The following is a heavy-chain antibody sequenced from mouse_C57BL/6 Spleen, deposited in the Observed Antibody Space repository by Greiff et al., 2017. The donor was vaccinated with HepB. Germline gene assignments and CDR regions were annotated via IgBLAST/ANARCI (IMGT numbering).Heavy chain of an antibody. V-gene: IGHV5-15*01. CDR2: ISNLAYSI. CDR3: ARPNYSNYEGFAY. CDR1: GFTFSDYG. Sequence: EVMLVESGGGLVQPGGSLKLSCAASGFTFSDYGMAWVRQAPRKGPEWVAFISNLAYSIYYADTVTGRFTISRENAENTLYLEMSSLRSEDTAMYYCARPNYSNYEGFAYWGQGTLVTVSA. D-gene: IGHD2-5*01. J-gene: IGHJ3*01.